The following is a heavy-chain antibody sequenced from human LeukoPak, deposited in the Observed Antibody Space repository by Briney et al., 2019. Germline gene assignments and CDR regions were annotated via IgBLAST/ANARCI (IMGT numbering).Heavy chain of an antibody. D-gene: IGHD2-2*01. CDR1: GFTFSSYG. V-gene: IGHV3-33*01. Sequence: GRSLRLSCAASGFTFSSYGMHWVRQAPGKGLEWVAVIWYDGSNKYYADSVKGRFTISRDNSKNTLYLQMNSLRAEDTAVYYCARARYCSSPSCLRGSLYWFDPWGQGTLVTVSS. CDR3: ARARYCSSPSCLRGSLYWFDP. J-gene: IGHJ5*02. CDR2: IWYDGSNK.